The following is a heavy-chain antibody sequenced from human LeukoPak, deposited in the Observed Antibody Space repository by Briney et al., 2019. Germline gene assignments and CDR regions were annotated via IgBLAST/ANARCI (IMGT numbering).Heavy chain of an antibody. CDR2: ISGSGGST. Sequence: WGSLSLSCAVSGFFPSSYAMRWVRQAPGKGLEWVSTISGSGGSTYYADSVKGRFTISRDNSKNTVYLQMNSLRAEDTAVYYCAKDPSCINDVCHGDFDYWGQGTLVTVSS. D-gene: IGHD2-8*01. CDR1: GFFPSSYA. V-gene: IGHV3-23*01. CDR3: AKDPSCINDVCHGDFDY. J-gene: IGHJ4*02.